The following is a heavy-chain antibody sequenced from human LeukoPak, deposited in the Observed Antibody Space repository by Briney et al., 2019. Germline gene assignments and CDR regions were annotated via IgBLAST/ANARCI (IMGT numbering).Heavy chain of an antibody. CDR3: ARGRYCSADICSGGDAFDI. D-gene: IGHD2-15*01. CDR2: IYTRGST. Sequence: SETLSLTCTVSGGSFNNYYWSWIRQSAGKGLEWIGRIYTRGSTNYNPSLKSRVTMSVDTSKNQFSLKLSSVTAADTAVYYCARGRYCSADICSGGDAFDIWGQGTMVSVSS. CDR1: GGSFNNYY. V-gene: IGHV4-4*07. J-gene: IGHJ3*02.